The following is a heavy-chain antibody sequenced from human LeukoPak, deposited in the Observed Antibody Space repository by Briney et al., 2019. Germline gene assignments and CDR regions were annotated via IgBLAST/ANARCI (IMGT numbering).Heavy chain of an antibody. V-gene: IGHV3-30-3*01. CDR3: AREPPWFGELLGYAFDI. CDR1: GFTLTSYA. CDR2: ISYDGSNK. D-gene: IGHD3-10*01. J-gene: IGHJ3*02. Sequence: GGSLRLSCAASGFTLTSYAMHGVRQAPGKGLEWVAVISYDGSNKYYADSVKGRFTISRDSSKNTLYLQMNSLRAEDTAVYYCAREPPWFGELLGYAFDIWGQGTMVTVSS.